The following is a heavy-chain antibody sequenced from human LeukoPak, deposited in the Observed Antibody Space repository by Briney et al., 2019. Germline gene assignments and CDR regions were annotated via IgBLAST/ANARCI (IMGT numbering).Heavy chain of an antibody. CDR1: GFTFSDYY. CDR2: ISSSGSTI. V-gene: IGHV3-11*01. Sequence: GGSLRLSCAATGFTFSDYYMSWIRQAPGKGLEWVSYISSSGSTIYYADSVKGRFTISRDNAKNSLYLQMNSLRAEDTAVYYCARLRSSSFYYYYMDVWGKGTTVTVSS. D-gene: IGHD6-6*01. J-gene: IGHJ6*03. CDR3: ARLRSSSFYYYYMDV.